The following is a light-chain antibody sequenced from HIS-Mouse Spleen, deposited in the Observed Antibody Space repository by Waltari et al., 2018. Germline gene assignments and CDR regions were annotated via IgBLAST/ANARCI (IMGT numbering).Light chain of an antibody. Sequence: QSALTQPASVSGSPGQSITIPCTGTSSDVGGYNYVSWYQQHPGKAPKLMIYDVSNRPSGVSNRFSGSKSGNKASLTISGLQAEDEADYYCSSYTSSSTRVFGGGTKLTVL. V-gene: IGLV2-14*03. J-gene: IGLJ3*02. CDR1: SSDVGGYNY. CDR3: SSYTSSSTRV. CDR2: DVS.